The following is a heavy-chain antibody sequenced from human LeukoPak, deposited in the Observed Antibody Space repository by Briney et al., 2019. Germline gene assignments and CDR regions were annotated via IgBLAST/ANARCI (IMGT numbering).Heavy chain of an antibody. Sequence: PSETLSLTCTASGGSISSHYWSWIRQPPGKGLEWIGYIYYSGSTNYNPSLKSRVTISVDTSKNQFSLKLSSVTAADTAVYYCARSARGGFGKYDYWGQGTLVTVSS. D-gene: IGHD3-16*01. CDR1: GGSISSHY. CDR2: IYYSGST. CDR3: ARSARGGFGKYDY. J-gene: IGHJ4*02. V-gene: IGHV4-59*11.